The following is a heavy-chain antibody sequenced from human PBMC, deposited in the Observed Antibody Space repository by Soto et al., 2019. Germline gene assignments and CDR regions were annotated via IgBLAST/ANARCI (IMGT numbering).Heavy chain of an antibody. CDR2: IYSSGTT. D-gene: IGHD1-20*01. V-gene: IGHV4-59*01. CDR1: GGSMSGFF. CDR3: ARGDSNWNPPFDN. Sequence: PSETLSLTCTVSGGSMSGFFWSWIRQPPGKGLECIGYIYSSGTTNYNPSLKSRVTISVDTSKEQFSLKVSSVTAADTAMYYCARGDSNWNPPFDNWSQGTLVTVSS. J-gene: IGHJ4*02.